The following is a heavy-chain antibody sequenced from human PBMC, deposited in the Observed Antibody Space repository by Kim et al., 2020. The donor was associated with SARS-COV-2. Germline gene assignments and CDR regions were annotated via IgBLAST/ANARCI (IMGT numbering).Heavy chain of an antibody. CDR1: GGSFSGYY. V-gene: IGHV4-34*01. D-gene: IGHD3-22*01. CDR2: INHSGST. J-gene: IGHJ6*02. CDR3: ARVRLLRPIYYYYGMDV. Sequence: SETLSLTCAVYGGSFSGYYWSWIRQPPGQGMELIGEINHSGSTNYNPSLKRRVTVSVDTSKNQFSLKLSSVTAADTAVYYCARVRLLRPIYYYYGMDVWGQGTTVTVSS.